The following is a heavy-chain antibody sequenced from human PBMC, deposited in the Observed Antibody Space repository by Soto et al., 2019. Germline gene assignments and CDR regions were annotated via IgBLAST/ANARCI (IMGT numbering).Heavy chain of an antibody. CDR3: ARGEDTAMVTDY. Sequence: QVQLQESGPGLVKPSQTLSLTCTVSGGSISSGDYYWSWIRQPPGKGLEWIGYIYYSGSTYYNPSLKRRLTIAVDTSKNQFSLKLSSVTAADTAVYYCARGEDTAMVTDYWGQGTLVTVSS. V-gene: IGHV4-30-4*01. CDR1: GGSISSGDYY. D-gene: IGHD5-18*01. J-gene: IGHJ4*02. CDR2: IYYSGST.